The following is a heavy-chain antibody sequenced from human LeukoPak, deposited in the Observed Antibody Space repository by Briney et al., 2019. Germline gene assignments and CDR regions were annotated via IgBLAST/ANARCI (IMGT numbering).Heavy chain of an antibody. CDR2: INHSGST. Sequence: SETLSLTCAVYGGSFSGYYWSWIRQPPGKGLEWIGEINHSGSTNYNPSLKSRVTISVDTSKNQFSLKLSSVTAADRAVYYCARGLSRYSSGWYGFDYWGQGTLVTVSS. J-gene: IGHJ4*02. CDR3: ARGLSRYSSGWYGFDY. D-gene: IGHD6-19*01. CDR1: GGSFSGYY. V-gene: IGHV4-34*01.